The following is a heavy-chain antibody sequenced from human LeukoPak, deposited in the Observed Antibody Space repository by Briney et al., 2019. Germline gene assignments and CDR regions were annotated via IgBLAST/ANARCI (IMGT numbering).Heavy chain of an antibody. Sequence: GGSLRLSCAASGFSFSTQWMTWVRQAPGKGLEWVANIKQDGSEKYYVDSVKGRFTISKDNAKNSLYLQMNSLRVEDTAVYYCARGGSSSSWFWTYWGQGTLVTVSS. CDR1: GFSFSTQW. CDR2: IKQDGSEK. CDR3: ARGGSSSSWFWTY. J-gene: IGHJ4*02. D-gene: IGHD6-13*01. V-gene: IGHV3-7*01.